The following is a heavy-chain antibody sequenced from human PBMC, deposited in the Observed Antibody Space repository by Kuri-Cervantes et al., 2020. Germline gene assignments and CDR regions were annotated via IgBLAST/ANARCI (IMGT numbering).Heavy chain of an antibody. D-gene: IGHD6-13*01. Sequence: ASVKVSCKASGYTFTGDYMHWVRQAPGQGLEWMGWINPNSGGTNYAQKLQGRVTMTTDTSTSTAYMELRSLRSDDTAVYYCATSPEYSSSWYFLRPRDAFDIWGQGTMVTVSS. CDR3: ATSPEYSSSWYFLRPRDAFDI. V-gene: IGHV1-2*02. CDR1: GYTFTGDY. CDR2: INPNSGGT. J-gene: IGHJ3*02.